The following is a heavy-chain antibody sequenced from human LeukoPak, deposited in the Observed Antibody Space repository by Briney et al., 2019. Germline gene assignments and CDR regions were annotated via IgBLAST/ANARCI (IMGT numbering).Heavy chain of an antibody. V-gene: IGHV3-21*01. CDR1: GFTFSSSW. CDR3: ARDPYNGSYGDYYYYYMDV. Sequence: GGSLRLSCEVSGFTFSSSWITWVRQAPGKGLEWVSSITSSSTYIYYADSVKGRFTISRDNAKNSLYLQMNSLRVEDTAVYYCARDPYNGSYGDYYYYYMDVWGRGTTVTISS. D-gene: IGHD1-26*01. J-gene: IGHJ6*03. CDR2: ITSSSTYI.